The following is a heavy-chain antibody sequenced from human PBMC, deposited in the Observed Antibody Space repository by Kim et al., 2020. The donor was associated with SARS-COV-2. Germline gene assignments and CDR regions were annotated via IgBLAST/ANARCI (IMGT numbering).Heavy chain of an antibody. Sequence: SETLSLTCTVSGYSISSGYYWGWIRQPPGKGLEWIGSIYHSGSTYYNPSLKSRVTISVDTSKNQFSLKLSSVTAADTAVYYCAEGDRRGGDYWGQGTLVTVSS. CDR1: GYSISSGYY. CDR3: AEGDRRGGDY. D-gene: IGHD3-10*01. V-gene: IGHV4-38-2*02. CDR2: IYHSGST. J-gene: IGHJ4*02.